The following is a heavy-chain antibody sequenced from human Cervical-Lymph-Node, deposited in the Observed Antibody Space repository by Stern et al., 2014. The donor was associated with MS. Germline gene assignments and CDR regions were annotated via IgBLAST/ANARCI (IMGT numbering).Heavy chain of an antibody. J-gene: IGHJ6*02. CDR2: IYFSGST. CDR3: ARAPYDFTNWYGMDV. CDR1: GGSISSYY. D-gene: IGHD1-1*01. Sequence: QVQLQESGPGLVKPSETLSLTCIVSGGSISSYYWSWIRQPPGKGLEWIGHIYFSGSTNYNPSLQSRVTMSADMSKNQISLKLSSVTAADTAVYYCARAPYDFTNWYGMDVWGQGTTVTVSS. V-gene: IGHV4-59*01.